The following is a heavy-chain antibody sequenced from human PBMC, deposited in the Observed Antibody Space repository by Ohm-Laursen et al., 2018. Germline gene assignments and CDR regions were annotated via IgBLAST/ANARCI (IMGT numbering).Heavy chain of an antibody. Sequence: SLRLSCTASGFTFSSCAMNWVRQAPGKGLEWVSGISGSGGSTGYADSVKGRFTISRDNPKNTVYLQMNSLRAEDTAVYYCARRWRGDYWSQGTLVTVSS. D-gene: IGHD3-10*01. CDR3: ARRWRGDY. V-gene: IGHV3-23*01. CDR1: GFTFSSCA. J-gene: IGHJ4*02. CDR2: ISGSGGST.